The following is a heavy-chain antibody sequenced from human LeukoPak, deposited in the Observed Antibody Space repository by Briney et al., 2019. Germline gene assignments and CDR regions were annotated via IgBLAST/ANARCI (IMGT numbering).Heavy chain of an antibody. Sequence: GGSLRLSCAASGFTFSSYGMHWVRQAPGKGLEWVTVIWYDGNNKYYADSVKGRFTISRDNSKNTLYLQMNCLRAEDTAVYYCARKAREGPIDYWGQGTLVTVSS. CDR3: ARKAREGPIDY. CDR2: IWYDGNNK. CDR1: GFTFSSYG. V-gene: IGHV3-33*01. J-gene: IGHJ4*02.